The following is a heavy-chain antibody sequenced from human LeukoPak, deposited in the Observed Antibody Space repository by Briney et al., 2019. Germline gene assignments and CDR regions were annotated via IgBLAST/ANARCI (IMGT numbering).Heavy chain of an antibody. V-gene: IGHV3-30*03. CDR1: GFTFSSYG. CDR2: ISYDGSNK. J-gene: IGHJ4*02. Sequence: GGSLRLSCAASGFTFSSYGMHWVRQAPGKGLEWVAVISYDGSNKYYADSVTGRFTVSRDNAKNSLSLQMNSLGAEDTAVYYCARHIPRGNNSFDCWGQGTLVTVSS. D-gene: IGHD1/OR15-1a*01. CDR3: ARHIPRGNNSFDC.